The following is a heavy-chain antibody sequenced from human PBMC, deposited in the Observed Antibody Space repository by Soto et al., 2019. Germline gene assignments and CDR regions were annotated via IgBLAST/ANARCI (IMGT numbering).Heavy chain of an antibody. CDR3: AKDKDDFWSGPFDY. Sequence: EVQLVESGGGLVQPGRSLRLSCAASGFTFDDYAMHWVRQAPGKGLEWVSGISWNSGSIGYADSVKGRFTISRDNAKHSLYLQMNSLRAEDTALYYCAKDKDDFWSGPFDYWGQGTLVTVSS. CDR2: ISWNSGSI. CDR1: GFTFDDYA. D-gene: IGHD3-3*01. J-gene: IGHJ4*02. V-gene: IGHV3-9*01.